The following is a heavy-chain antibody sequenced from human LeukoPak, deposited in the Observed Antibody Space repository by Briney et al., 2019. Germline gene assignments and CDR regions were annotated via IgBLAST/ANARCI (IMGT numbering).Heavy chain of an antibody. D-gene: IGHD4/OR15-4a*01. V-gene: IGHV4-59*01. CDR3: ARSPPNIQGYAFDI. CDR2: IYYSGNT. Sequence: SETLSLTCTVSGGSINSYSWSWIRQPPWKGLEWIGYIYYSGNTNYNPSLKSRVTMSVDTSKNQFSLKLSSVTAADTAVYYCARSPPNIQGYAFDIWGQGTMVTVSS. CDR1: GGSINSYS. J-gene: IGHJ3*02.